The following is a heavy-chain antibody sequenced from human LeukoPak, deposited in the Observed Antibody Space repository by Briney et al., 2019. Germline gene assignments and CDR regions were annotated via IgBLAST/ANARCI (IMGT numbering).Heavy chain of an antibody. J-gene: IGHJ6*03. V-gene: IGHV3-11*01. CDR3: ARDRQAVAARRLYYYYYYMDV. CDR2: ISSSGSTI. D-gene: IGHD6-6*01. Sequence: GGSLRLSCAASGFTFSDYYMSWIRQAPGKGLEWVSYISSSGSTIYYADSVKGRFTISSDNAKNSLYLQMNSLRAEDTAVYYCARDRQAVAARRLYYYYYYMDVWGKGTTVTVSS. CDR1: GFTFSDYY.